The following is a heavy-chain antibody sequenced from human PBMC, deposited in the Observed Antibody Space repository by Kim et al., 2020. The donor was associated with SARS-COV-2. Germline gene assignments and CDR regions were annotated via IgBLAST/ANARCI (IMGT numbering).Heavy chain of an antibody. V-gene: IGHV4-39*01. CDR3: ARRREMATISGFDY. J-gene: IGHJ4*02. CDR2: IYYSGST. Sequence: SETLSLTCTVSGGSISSSSYYWGWIRQPPGKGLEWIGSIYYSGSTYYNPSLKSRVTISVDTSKNQFSLKLSPVTAADTAVYYCARRREMATISGFDYWGQGTLVSVSS. D-gene: IGHD1-26*01. CDR1: GGSISSSSYY.